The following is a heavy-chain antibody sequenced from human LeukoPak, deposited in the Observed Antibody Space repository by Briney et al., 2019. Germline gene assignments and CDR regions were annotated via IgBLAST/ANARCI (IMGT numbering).Heavy chain of an antibody. CDR1: GFTFSRYW. CDR2: INSDGSIR. V-gene: IGHV3-74*01. D-gene: IGHD2/OR15-2a*01. J-gene: IGHJ6*03. Sequence: GGSLRLSCAASGFTFSRYWMHWVRQAPGKGLVWVSRINSDGSIRSYADSVKGRFTISRDSAKNTLYLQMNTLRAEDTAVYYCAKEHNRIFTMDVWGKGTTVTVSS. CDR3: AKEHNRIFTMDV.